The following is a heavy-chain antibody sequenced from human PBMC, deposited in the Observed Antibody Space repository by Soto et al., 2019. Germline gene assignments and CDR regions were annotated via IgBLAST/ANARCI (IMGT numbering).Heavy chain of an antibody. J-gene: IGHJ3*02. Sequence: ASVKVSCKASGYTFTGYYMHWVRRAPGQGLEWMGWINPNSGGTNYAQKFQGWVTMTRDTSISTAYMELSRLRSDDTAVYYCARPRWTGSYWDAFDIWGQGTMVTVSS. V-gene: IGHV1-2*04. CDR3: ARPRWTGSYWDAFDI. D-gene: IGHD1-26*01. CDR2: INPNSGGT. CDR1: GYTFTGYY.